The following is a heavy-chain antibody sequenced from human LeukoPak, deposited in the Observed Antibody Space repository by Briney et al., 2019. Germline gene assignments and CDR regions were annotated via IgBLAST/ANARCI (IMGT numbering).Heavy chain of an antibody. CDR3: ASPRTSHYFDY. D-gene: IGHD2-2*01. V-gene: IGHV4-34*01. Sequence: SETLSLTCAVYGGSFSGYYWSWIRQPPGKGLEWIGEINHSGSTNYNPSLKSRVTISVDTSKNQFSLKLSSVTAADTAVYYCASPRTSHYFDYWGQGTLVTVSS. CDR2: INHSGST. J-gene: IGHJ4*02. CDR1: GGSFSGYY.